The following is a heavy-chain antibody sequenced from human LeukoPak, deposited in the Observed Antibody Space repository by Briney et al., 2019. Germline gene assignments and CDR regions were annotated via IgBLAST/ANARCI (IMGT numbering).Heavy chain of an antibody. CDR3: AAERYGGISDCCNFEI. CDR2: IIVGSGTT. J-gene: IGHJ3*02. D-gene: IGHD4-23*01. Sequence: SVKVSCKSSGFSFSNSAVQWVRQTRGQRLEWIGWIIVGSGTTNYAQSLQGRLTITRDMSTNTAYMELSSLRSEDTAVYYCAAERYGGISDCCNFEIWGQGTMVTVSS. V-gene: IGHV1-58*01. CDR1: GFSFSNSA.